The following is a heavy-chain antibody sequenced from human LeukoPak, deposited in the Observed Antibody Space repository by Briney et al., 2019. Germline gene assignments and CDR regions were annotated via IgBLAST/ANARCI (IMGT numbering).Heavy chain of an antibody. D-gene: IGHD3-3*01. CDR3: ARGQYDFWSGYLY. CDR2: INHSGST. Sequence: PSETLSLTCAVYGGSFSGYYWSWTRQPPGKGLEWIGEINHSGSTNYNPSLKSRVTISVDTSKNQFSLKLSSVTAADTAVYYCARGQYDFWSGYLYWGQGTLVTVSS. CDR1: GGSFSGYY. J-gene: IGHJ4*02. V-gene: IGHV4-34*01.